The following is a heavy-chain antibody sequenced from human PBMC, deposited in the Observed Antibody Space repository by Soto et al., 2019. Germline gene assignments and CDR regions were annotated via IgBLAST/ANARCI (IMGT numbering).Heavy chain of an antibody. D-gene: IGHD2-15*01. CDR1: GGTFSSYA. CDR3: ARSFDIVVVVAEIQH. J-gene: IGHJ1*01. CDR2: ISYDGSNK. Sequence: QVQLVQSGAEVKKPGSSVKVSCKASGGTFSSYAMHWVRQAPGKGLEWVAVISYDGSNKYYADSVKGRFTISRDNSKNTLYLQMNSLRAEDTAVYYCARSFDIVVVVAEIQHWGQGTLVTVSS. V-gene: IGHV3-30-3*01.